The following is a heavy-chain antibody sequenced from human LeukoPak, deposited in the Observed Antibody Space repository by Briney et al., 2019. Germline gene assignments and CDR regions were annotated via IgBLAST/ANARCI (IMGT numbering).Heavy chain of an antibody. CDR1: GGSISSGDYY. Sequence: PSETLSLTCTVSGGSISSGDYYWSWIRQPPGKGLAWIGYIYYSGSTYYNPSLKSRVTISVDTSKNQFSLKLGSVTAADTAVYYCARDHCSSTSCYEGGFDYWGQGTLVTVSS. V-gene: IGHV4-30-4*08. CDR2: IYYSGST. J-gene: IGHJ4*02. D-gene: IGHD2-2*01. CDR3: ARDHCSSTSCYEGGFDY.